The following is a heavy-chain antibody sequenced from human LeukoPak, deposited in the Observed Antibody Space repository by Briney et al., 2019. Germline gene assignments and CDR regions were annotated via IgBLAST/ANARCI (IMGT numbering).Heavy chain of an antibody. Sequence: GGSLRLSCAASGFTFSSYAMQWVRQAPGKGLEWVAVISYDGSDKNYADSVKGRFTISRDNSKNTLYLQMNSLRADDTAVYYCARAVYRSGGYYFDYCGQGTLVIVSS. D-gene: IGHD6-19*01. V-gene: IGHV3-30*04. CDR2: ISYDGSDK. CDR1: GFTFSSYA. J-gene: IGHJ4*02. CDR3: ARAVYRSGGYYFDY.